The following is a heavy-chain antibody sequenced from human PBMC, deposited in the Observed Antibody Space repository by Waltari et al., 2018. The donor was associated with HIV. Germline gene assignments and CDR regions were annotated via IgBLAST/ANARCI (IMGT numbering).Heavy chain of an antibody. Sequence: EVQLVESGGGLVQPGGSLRLSCAASGFTFSSYWLSWVRQAPGKGLEWVANIKQDGSEKYYVDSVKGRFTISRDNAKNSLYLQMNSLRAEDTAVYYCARDPPDLGYDSSGYYWVYWGQGTLVTVSS. CDR1: GFTFSSYW. CDR2: IKQDGSEK. D-gene: IGHD3-22*01. J-gene: IGHJ4*02. CDR3: ARDPPDLGYDSSGYYWVY. V-gene: IGHV3-7*01.